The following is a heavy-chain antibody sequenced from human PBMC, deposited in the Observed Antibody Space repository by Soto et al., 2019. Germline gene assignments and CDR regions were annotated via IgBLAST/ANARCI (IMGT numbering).Heavy chain of an antibody. CDR1: GGTFSSYA. CDR2: IIPIFGTA. Sequence: QVQLVQSGAEVKKPGSSVKVSCKASGGTFSSYAISWVRQAPGQGLEWMGGIIPIFGTANYAQKFQGRVTITADESTSTAYMELSSLRSEDTAVYYCARATRSLLRYFDWLLSTRYYGMDVWGQGTTVTVSS. D-gene: IGHD3-9*01. J-gene: IGHJ6*02. V-gene: IGHV1-69*01. CDR3: ARATRSLLRYFDWLLSTRYYGMDV.